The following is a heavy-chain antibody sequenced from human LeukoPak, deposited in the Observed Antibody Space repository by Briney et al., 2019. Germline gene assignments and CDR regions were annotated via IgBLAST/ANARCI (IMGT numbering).Heavy chain of an antibody. CDR1: GFTVISNI. J-gene: IGHJ4*02. V-gene: IGHV3-53*01. Sequence: PGGSLTLSCAASGFTVISNIMTWVPQSPGSGREWLSSIYSGGATYYAESVRGRVTMSRDHSKNSVCLQMSNLRVEETAIYFCARGAYRISWRGIDYWGQGAPVSVSS. CDR3: ARGAYRISWRGIDY. CDR2: IYSGGAT. D-gene: IGHD3-3*01.